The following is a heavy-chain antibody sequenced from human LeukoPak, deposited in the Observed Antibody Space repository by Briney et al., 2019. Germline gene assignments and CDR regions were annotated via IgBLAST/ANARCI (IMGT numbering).Heavy chain of an antibody. CDR2: ISSNTSHI. Sequence: GGSLRLSCAASGFTFSSYIMNWVRQAPGKGLEWVSSISSNTSHIYYADSVKGRFTISRDNAKNSLYLQMNSLRAEDTAVYYCARLIPKNYYDSSGYNDYWGQGTLVTVSS. CDR1: GFTFSSYI. J-gene: IGHJ4*02. CDR3: ARLIPKNYYDSSGYNDY. D-gene: IGHD3-22*01. V-gene: IGHV3-21*01.